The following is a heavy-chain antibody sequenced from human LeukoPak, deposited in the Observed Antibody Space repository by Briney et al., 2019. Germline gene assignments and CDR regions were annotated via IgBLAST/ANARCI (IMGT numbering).Heavy chain of an antibody. D-gene: IGHD3-3*01. J-gene: IGHJ3*02. Sequence: PGGSLRLSCAASGFTFSSYGMHWVRQAPGKGLEWVAVIWYDGSNKYYADSVKGRFTISRDNSKNTLYLQMNSLRAEDTAVYYCALTIFGVVSKVPGAFDIWGQGTMVTVSS. V-gene: IGHV3-33*01. CDR2: IWYDGSNK. CDR3: ALTIFGVVSKVPGAFDI. CDR1: GFTFSSYG.